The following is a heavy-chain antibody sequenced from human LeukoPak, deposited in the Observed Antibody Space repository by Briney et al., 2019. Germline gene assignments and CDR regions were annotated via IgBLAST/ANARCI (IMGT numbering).Heavy chain of an antibody. CDR3: ACSSSLFDDAFDI. V-gene: IGHV1-18*01. J-gene: IGHJ3*02. CDR1: GYTFTSYG. D-gene: IGHD6-6*01. CDR2: ISAYNGNT. Sequence: GASVKVSCKASGYTFTSYGISWVRQATGQGLEWMGWISAYNGNTNYAQKLQGRVTMTTDTSTSTAYMELRSLRSDDTAVYYCACSSSLFDDAFDIWGQGTMVTVSS.